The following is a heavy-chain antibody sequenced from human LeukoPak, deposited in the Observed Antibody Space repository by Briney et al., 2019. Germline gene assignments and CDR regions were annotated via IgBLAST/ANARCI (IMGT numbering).Heavy chain of an antibody. D-gene: IGHD1-7*01. V-gene: IGHV3-30*02. CDR1: GFTFSSYG. J-gene: IGHJ4*02. CDR2: IRYDGSNK. Sequence: PGGSLRLSCAASGFTFSSYGMHWVRQAPGKGLEWVAFIRYDGSNKYYADSVKGRFTISRDNSKNTLYPQMNSLRAEDTAVYYCAKDKGWNYDVDYFDYWGQGTLVTVSS. CDR3: AKDKGWNYDVDYFDY.